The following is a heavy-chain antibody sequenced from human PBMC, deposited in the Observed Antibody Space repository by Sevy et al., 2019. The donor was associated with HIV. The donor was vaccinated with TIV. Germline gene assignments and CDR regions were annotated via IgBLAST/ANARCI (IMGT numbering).Heavy chain of an antibody. D-gene: IGHD1-26*01. Sequence: GGSLRLSCAASRFTFSDYYMSWIRQAPGKGLEWVSYISSSGSTIYYSDSVKGRFTISRDNAKNSLYLQMNSLRAEDTAVYYCARDPDSGSYRDYWGQGTLVTVSS. CDR3: ARDPDSGSYRDY. V-gene: IGHV3-11*01. J-gene: IGHJ4*02. CDR1: RFTFSDYY. CDR2: ISSSGSTI.